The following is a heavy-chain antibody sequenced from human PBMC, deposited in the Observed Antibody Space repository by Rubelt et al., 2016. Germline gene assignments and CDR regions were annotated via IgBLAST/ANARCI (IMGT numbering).Heavy chain of an antibody. V-gene: IGHV3-74*01. Sequence: EVQLVESGGGSVQPGGSLRLSCAASGFSFSTYWMHWVRQAPGKGLVWVSRINRDGTSTTYADSVKGRFTISRYNAKNTLFLQMNSLRAEDTAIYYCVAGHKRDYWGQGTLVTVSS. CDR2: INRDGTST. CDR3: VAGHKRDY. J-gene: IGHJ4*02. CDR1: GFSFSTYW.